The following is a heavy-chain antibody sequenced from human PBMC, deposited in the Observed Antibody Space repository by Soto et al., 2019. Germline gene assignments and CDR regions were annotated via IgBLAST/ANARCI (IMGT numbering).Heavy chain of an antibody. CDR2: IYWDDDK. CDR3: ARRRYGDYATYYFDY. Sequence: QITLKESGPTLVKPTQTLTLNCTFSGFSLRTGGAGVGWLRQPPGKAPEWLALIYWDDDKRYSPSLKSRLAITKDTSKNQVVLTMTNMDPVDTATYYCARRRYGDYATYYFDYWGQGTLVTVSS. CDR1: GFSLRTGGAG. V-gene: IGHV2-5*02. D-gene: IGHD4-17*01. J-gene: IGHJ4*02.